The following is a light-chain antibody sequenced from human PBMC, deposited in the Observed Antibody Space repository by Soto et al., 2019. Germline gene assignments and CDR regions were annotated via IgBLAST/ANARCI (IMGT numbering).Light chain of an antibody. CDR2: GAS. V-gene: IGKV3-20*01. Sequence: EVVLTQSPGTLSLFPGERATLSCRASQSVSSSYLGWYQQKPGQAPRLLIYGASSRATGIPDRFSGSGSGTDFTLTISRLEPEDFAVYYCQQYGSSPWTFGQGTKVDIK. J-gene: IGKJ1*01. CDR3: QQYGSSPWT. CDR1: QSVSSSY.